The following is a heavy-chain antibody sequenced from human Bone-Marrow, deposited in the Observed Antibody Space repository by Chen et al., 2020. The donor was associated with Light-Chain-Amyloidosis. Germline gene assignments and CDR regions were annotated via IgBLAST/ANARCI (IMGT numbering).Heavy chain of an antibody. J-gene: IGHJ4*02. D-gene: IGHD3-10*01. CDR3: ARHGDMAVFDY. V-gene: IGHV5-51*01. CDR1: GYSFTSFW. Sequence: GEKAGESLRISCKASGYSFTSFWIGWVRQMPGKGLEWMGIIYPGDSDTRYSPSFQGQVTISADKSISTAYLQLSSLKASDTAMYYCARHGDMAVFDYWGQGTLVTASS. CDR2: IYPGDSDT.